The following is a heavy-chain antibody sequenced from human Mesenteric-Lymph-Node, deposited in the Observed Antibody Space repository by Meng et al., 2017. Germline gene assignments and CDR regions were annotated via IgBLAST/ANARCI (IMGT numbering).Heavy chain of an antibody. Sequence: GESLKISCAASGFTFNNYVMNWVRQAPGKGLEWVSTIGGSGSSIFVADSVKGRFTISRDNSQNTVYLQMNSLVVEDTAIYYCVRRAITVTTYWGAFDIWGQGTVVTVSS. J-gene: IGHJ3*02. CDR3: VRRAITVTTYWGAFDI. D-gene: IGHD4-17*01. V-gene: IGHV3-23*01. CDR2: IGGSGSSI. CDR1: GFTFNNYV.